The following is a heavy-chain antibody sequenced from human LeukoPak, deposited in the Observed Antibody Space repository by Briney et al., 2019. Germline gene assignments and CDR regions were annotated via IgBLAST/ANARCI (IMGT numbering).Heavy chain of an antibody. CDR2: INHSGST. V-gene: IGHV4-34*01. D-gene: IGHD6-6*01. J-gene: IGHJ5*02. CDR3: ARAPRVIRYSSSYWFDP. CDR1: GGSFSGYY. Sequence: SETLSLTCAVYGGSFSGYYWSWIRQPPGKGLEWIGEINHSGSTNYNPSLKSRVTIPVDTSKNQFSLKLSSVTAADTAVYYCARAPRVIRYSSSYWFDPWGQGTLVTVSS.